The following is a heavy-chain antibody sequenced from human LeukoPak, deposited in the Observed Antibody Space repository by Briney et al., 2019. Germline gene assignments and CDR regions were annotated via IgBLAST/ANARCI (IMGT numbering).Heavy chain of an antibody. CDR3: ARVSPPLVVTASDDAFDI. V-gene: IGHV1-69*04. J-gene: IGHJ3*02. Sequence: ASVKVSCKASGGTFSSYAISWVRQAPGQGLEWMGRIIPILGIANYAQKFQGRVTITADKSTSTAYMELSSLRSEDTAVYYCARVSPPLVVTASDDAFDIWGQGTMVTVSS. CDR2: IIPILGIA. D-gene: IGHD2-21*02. CDR1: GGTFSSYA.